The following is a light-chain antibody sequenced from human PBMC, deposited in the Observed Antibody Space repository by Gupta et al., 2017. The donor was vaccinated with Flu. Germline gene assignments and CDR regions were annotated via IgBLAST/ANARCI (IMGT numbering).Light chain of an antibody. J-gene: IGLJ3*02. CDR1: RSEIGAYNY. V-gene: IGLV2-14*03. CDR3: GAYGAVGV. Sequence: GKSNASAWTGSRSEIGAYNYGSWDQQPPGKDHKIMIDDGNNRPSGVSTSCSGSKSGNTAALTISGRQAEDEAEYYFGAYGAVGVFGGGTKVTVL. CDR2: DGN.